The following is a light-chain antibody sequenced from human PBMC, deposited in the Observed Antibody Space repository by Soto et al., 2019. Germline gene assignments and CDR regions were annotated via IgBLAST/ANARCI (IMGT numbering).Light chain of an antibody. V-gene: IGLV1-40*01. CDR3: QSYDSTLYV. J-gene: IGLJ1*01. CDR2: GNS. CDR1: SSNIGAGYD. Sequence: QSVLTQPPSESGAPGQRVTISCTGSSSNIGAGYDVHWYQQLPGTAPKLLIYGNSNRPSGVPDRFSGSKSGTSASLAITGLQAEDEADYYCQSYDSTLYVFGTGTKLTVL.